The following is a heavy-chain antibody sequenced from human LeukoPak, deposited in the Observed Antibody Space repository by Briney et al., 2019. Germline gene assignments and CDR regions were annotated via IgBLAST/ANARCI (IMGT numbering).Heavy chain of an antibody. CDR1: GLTFSDYS. CDR2: INPTSTSI. V-gene: IGHV3-21*01. CDR3: ARDYVYAFDY. D-gene: IGHD2/OR15-2a*01. J-gene: IGHJ4*02. Sequence: PGGSLRLSCAASGLTFSDYSINWVRQAPGKGLEWVSSINPTSTSIYYADAVKGRFTISRDNARSSLYLQMNSLRAEDTAVYFCARDYVYAFDYWGQGTLVTVSS.